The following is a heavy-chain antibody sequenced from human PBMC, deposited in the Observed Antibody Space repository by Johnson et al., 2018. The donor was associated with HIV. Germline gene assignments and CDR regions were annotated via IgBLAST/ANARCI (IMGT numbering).Heavy chain of an antibody. V-gene: IGHV3-66*01. D-gene: IGHD6-6*01. CDR3: ARDRRDGSSSRWFGPTRRAFDI. CDR1: GFTVSSNY. CDR2: IYSGGST. Sequence: VQLVESGGGLVQPGGSLRLSCAASGFTVSSNYMSWVRQAPGKGLEWVSVIYSGGSTYYADSLKGRFTIPSDHSTNTLYLKMNSLRAEDTAVYYCARDRRDGSSSRWFGPTRRAFDIWGQGTMVTVSS. J-gene: IGHJ3*02.